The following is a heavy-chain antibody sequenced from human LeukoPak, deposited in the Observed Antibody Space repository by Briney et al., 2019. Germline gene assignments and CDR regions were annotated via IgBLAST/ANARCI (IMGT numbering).Heavy chain of an antibody. V-gene: IGHV4-34*01. CDR3: ARHLGYCSSTSCYANYYYYYMDV. CDR1: GGSFSGYY. J-gene: IGHJ6*03. Sequence: TSETLSLTCAVYGGSFSGYYWSWIRQPPGKGLEWIGEINHSGSTNYNPSLKSRVTISVDTSKNQFSLKLSSVTAADTAVYYCARHLGYCSSTSCYANYYYYYMDVWGKGTTVTISS. D-gene: IGHD2-2*01. CDR2: INHSGST.